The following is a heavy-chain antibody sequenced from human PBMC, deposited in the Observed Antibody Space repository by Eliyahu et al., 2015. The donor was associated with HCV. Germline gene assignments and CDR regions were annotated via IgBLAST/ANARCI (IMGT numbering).Heavy chain of an antibody. CDR2: XYYSGST. CDR3: ASALKSGGLHDYIWGSYHWYGAFDI. Sequence: QVQLQESGPGLVKPSQTLSLTCTVSGDSIXSGSXYXXWIRQPPGKGLEWIGYXYYSGSTYYNPSLKSRITISVDTSKNRFSLKLSSVTAADTAVYYCASALKSGGLHDYIWGSYHWYGAFDIWGQGTMVTVSS. J-gene: IGHJ3*02. CDR1: GDSIXSGSXY. V-gene: IGHV4-31*03. D-gene: IGHD3-16*02.